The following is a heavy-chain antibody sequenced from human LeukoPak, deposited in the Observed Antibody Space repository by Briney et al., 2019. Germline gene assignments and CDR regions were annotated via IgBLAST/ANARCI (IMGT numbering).Heavy chain of an antibody. Sequence: AGGSLRLSCAASGFTFSSYGMHWVRQAPGKGLEWVAVIWYDGSNKYYADSVKGRFTISRDNSKNTLYLQMNSLRAEDTAVYYCARWMSXSVVVRGRLYYYGMDVWGQGTTVTVSS. V-gene: IGHV3-33*01. D-gene: IGHD3-10*01. CDR2: IWYDGSNK. CDR1: GFTFSSYG. J-gene: IGHJ6*02. CDR3: ARWMSXSVVVRGRLYYYGMDV.